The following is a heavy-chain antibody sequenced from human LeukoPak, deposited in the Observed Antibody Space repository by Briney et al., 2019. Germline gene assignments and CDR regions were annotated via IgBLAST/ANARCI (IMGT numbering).Heavy chain of an antibody. CDR2: IMPKTNGGTT. V-gene: IGHV3-15*07. Sequence: GGSLRLSCAASGFSFSDAWMSWVRQAPGKGLEWVGRIMPKTNGGTTDYAAPVKGRFTVSRDDSSYTVYLQMNSLKIEDTAVYYCTTDFYDSSGLRYWGQGTLVAVSS. CDR1: GFSFSDAW. J-gene: IGHJ1*01. CDR3: TTDFYDSSGLRY. D-gene: IGHD3-22*01.